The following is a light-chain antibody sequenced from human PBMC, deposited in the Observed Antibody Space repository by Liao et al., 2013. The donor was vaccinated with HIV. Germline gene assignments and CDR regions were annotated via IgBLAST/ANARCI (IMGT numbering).Light chain of an antibody. V-gene: IGLV3-1*01. CDR2: EDD. CDR3: QTWDTGTGV. Sequence: SYELTQPPSVSVSPGQTASISCSGDLLGDKFASWYQQKPGQSPVLVIYEDDKRPSGIPERFSGSNSGTTATLAISGAQALDEADYYCQTWDTGTGVFGTGTKVTV. J-gene: IGLJ1*01. CDR1: LLGDKF.